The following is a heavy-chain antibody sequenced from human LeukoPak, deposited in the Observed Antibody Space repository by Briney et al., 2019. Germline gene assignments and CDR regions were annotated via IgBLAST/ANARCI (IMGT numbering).Heavy chain of an antibody. CDR3: ASQDYYYYYMDV. V-gene: IGHV4-4*09. Sequence: PSETLPLTCTVSGGSISSYYWSWIRQPPGKGLEWIGYIYTSGSTNYNPSLKSRVTISVDTSKNQFSLKLSSVTAADTAVYYCASQDYYYYYMDVWGKGTTVTVSS. J-gene: IGHJ6*03. CDR1: GGSISSYY. CDR2: IYTSGST.